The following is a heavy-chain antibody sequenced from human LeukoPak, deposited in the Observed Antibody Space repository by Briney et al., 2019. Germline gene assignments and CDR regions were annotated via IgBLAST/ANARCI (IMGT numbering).Heavy chain of an antibody. V-gene: IGHV3-23*01. J-gene: IGHJ5*02. CDR3: AKRRYDTSSLDWFDP. CDR2: ISATGATT. D-gene: IGHD6-13*01. CDR1: GFTFSSYG. Sequence: GGSLRLSCAASGFTFSSYGMSWVRQAPGKGLEWVSTISATGATTYYADSVKGRFTISRDNSKSTLYLQMNSPRVEDAAVYYCAKRRYDTSSLDWFDPWGQGTLVTVSS.